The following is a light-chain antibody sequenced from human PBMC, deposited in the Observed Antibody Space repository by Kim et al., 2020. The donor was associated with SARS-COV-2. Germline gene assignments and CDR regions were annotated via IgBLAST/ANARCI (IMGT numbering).Light chain of an antibody. V-gene: IGKV3-15*01. Sequence: VAPGETATLTSRASQRVGNDLVWYQQKPGQPPRLLMYGASTRATDSPARFSGSGSGTEFTLTISRLQSEDSAVYWCQQYTNWPRTFGQGTKVDIK. J-gene: IGKJ1*01. CDR2: GAS. CDR1: QRVGND. CDR3: QQYTNWPRT.